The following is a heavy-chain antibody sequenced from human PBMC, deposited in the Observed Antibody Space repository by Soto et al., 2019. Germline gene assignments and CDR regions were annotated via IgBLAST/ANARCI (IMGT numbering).Heavy chain of an antibody. J-gene: IGHJ4*01. CDR2: ISAYNGNI. D-gene: IGHD6-19*01. CDR1: AYTFTNYG. CDR3: ARSGCRWNVREFDS. V-gene: IGHV1-18*01. Sequence: SSVKVSCKASAYTFTNYGISWVRQAPGQGLEWMGWISAYNGNINYAQKFRGRVTMTTDTSTSSAYWEVRSLGSEDKDVYYCARSGCRWNVREFDSWG.